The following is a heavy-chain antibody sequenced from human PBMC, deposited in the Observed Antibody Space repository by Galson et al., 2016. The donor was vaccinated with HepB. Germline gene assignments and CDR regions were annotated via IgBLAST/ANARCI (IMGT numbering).Heavy chain of an antibody. V-gene: IGHV3-20*04. CDR1: GFTFDDYG. Sequence: SLRLSCAASGFTFDDYGMTWVRQVPGKGLEWVSGINWNGGSTGYADSVKGRFAISRDNAKNSLYLQMNSLRAEDTALYYCAREDSSGYGASYYYAMDVWGRGTTVTVSS. CDR2: INWNGGST. J-gene: IGHJ6*02. CDR3: AREDSSGYGASYYYAMDV. D-gene: IGHD3-22*01.